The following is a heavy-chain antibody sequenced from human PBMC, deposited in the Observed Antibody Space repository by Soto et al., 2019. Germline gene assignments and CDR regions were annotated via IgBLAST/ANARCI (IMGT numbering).Heavy chain of an antibody. V-gene: IGHV3-13*01. Sequence: EVQLVESGGGLVQPGGSLRLSCAASGFTFSRYDMHWVRQVTGKGLEWVSAIGAAGDTYYPGSVTGRFTISRENAKNSLYLQMNSLRAGDTAVYYCARVGLSDCSGGSCYSYDYWGQGTLVTVSS. J-gene: IGHJ4*02. CDR2: IGAAGDT. CDR1: GFTFSRYD. D-gene: IGHD2-15*01. CDR3: ARVGLSDCSGGSCYSYDY.